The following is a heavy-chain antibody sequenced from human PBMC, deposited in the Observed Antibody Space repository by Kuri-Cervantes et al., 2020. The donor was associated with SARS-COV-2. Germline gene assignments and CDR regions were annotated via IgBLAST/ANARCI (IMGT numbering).Heavy chain of an antibody. J-gene: IGHJ3*02. CDR3: AKDGGLQEGPDAFDI. V-gene: IGHV3-7*01. CDR2: IKQDGSEK. CDR1: GFTFSSYW. D-gene: IGHD3-16*01. Sequence: GESLKISCAASGFTFSSYWMSWVRQAPGKGLEWVANIKQDGSEKYYADSVKGRFTISRDNSKNTLYLQMNSLRAEDTAVYYCAKDGGLQEGPDAFDIWGQGTMVTVSS.